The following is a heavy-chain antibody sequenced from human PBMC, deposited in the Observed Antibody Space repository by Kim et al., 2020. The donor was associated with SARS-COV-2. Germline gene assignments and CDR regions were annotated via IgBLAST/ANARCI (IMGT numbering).Heavy chain of an antibody. Sequence: SETLSLTCTVSGGSISSSSYYWGWIRQPPGKGLEWIGSIYYSGSTYYNPSLKSRVTISVDTSKNQFSLKLSSVTAADTAVYYCARHFLSSWYVTGYYYYYGMDVWGQGTTVTVSS. CDR2: IYYSGST. CDR1: GGSISSSSYY. J-gene: IGHJ6*02. V-gene: IGHV4-39*01. D-gene: IGHD6-13*01. CDR3: ARHFLSSWYVTGYYYYYGMDV.